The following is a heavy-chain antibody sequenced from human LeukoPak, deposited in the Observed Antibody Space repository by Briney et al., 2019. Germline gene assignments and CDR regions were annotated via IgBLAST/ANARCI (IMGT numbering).Heavy chain of an antibody. CDR3: ASIAAAGKNHY. V-gene: IGHV3-30*03. Sequence: PGGSLRLSCAASGFTFSSYSMNWVRQAPGKGLEWVAVISYDGSNKYYADSVKGRFTISRDNSKNTLYLQMNSLRAEDTAVYYCASIAAAGKNHYWGQGTLVTVSS. D-gene: IGHD6-13*01. CDR2: ISYDGSNK. CDR1: GFTFSSYS. J-gene: IGHJ4*02.